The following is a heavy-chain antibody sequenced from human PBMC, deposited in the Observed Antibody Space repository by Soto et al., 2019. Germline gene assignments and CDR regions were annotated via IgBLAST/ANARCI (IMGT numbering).Heavy chain of an antibody. CDR2: ISSSGSTI. D-gene: IGHD3-10*01. Sequence: QVQLVESGGGLVKPGGSLRLSCAASGFTFSDYYMSWIRQAPGKGLEWVSYISSSGSTIYYADSVKGRFTISRDNAKNSLYMQQNSLRGEDTAVYYCARTMVRGVMTLQHYYYMDVWGKGTTVTVSS. J-gene: IGHJ6*03. CDR1: GFTFSDYY. CDR3: ARTMVRGVMTLQHYYYMDV. V-gene: IGHV3-11*01.